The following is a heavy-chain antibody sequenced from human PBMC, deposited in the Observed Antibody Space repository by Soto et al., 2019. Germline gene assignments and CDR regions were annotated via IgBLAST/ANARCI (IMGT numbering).Heavy chain of an antibody. V-gene: IGHV1-24*01. CDR2: FDPEDGET. Sequence: GASVKVSCKVSGYTLTELSMHWVRQAPGKGLEWMGGFDPEDGETIYAQKFQGRVTMTEDTSTDTAYMELSSLRSEDTAVYYCATDGRGSSYYGMDVWGQGTTVTVSS. D-gene: IGHD3-10*01. CDR3: ATDGRGSSYYGMDV. J-gene: IGHJ6*02. CDR1: GYTLTELS.